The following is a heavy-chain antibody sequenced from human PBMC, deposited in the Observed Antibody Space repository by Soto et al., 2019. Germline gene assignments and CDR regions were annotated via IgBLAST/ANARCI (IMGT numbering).Heavy chain of an antibody. Sequence: PGGSLRLSCAASGFTFSSYWMHWVRQAPGKGLVWVSRINTNGNYTTYADSVKGRFTISRDNAKNTLYLQMNSLRVEDTALYYCARSSNSYLAYWGQGTLVTVSS. V-gene: IGHV3-74*01. CDR3: ARSSNSYLAY. CDR1: GFTFSSYW. D-gene: IGHD3-22*01. CDR2: INTNGNYT. J-gene: IGHJ4*02.